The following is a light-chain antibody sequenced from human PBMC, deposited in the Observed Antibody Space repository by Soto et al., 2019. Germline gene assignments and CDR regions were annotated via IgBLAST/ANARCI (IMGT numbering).Light chain of an antibody. V-gene: IGLV2-8*01. J-gene: IGLJ1*01. Sequence: QSALTQPPSASGSPGQSVTISCTGTSSDVGGYNYVSWYQQHPGKAPKLMIYEVTKWPSGVPDRFSGSKSGNTASLTVSGLQAEDEADYYCSSYAGSNKRVFGTGTKLTVL. CDR3: SSYAGSNKRV. CDR1: SSDVGGYNY. CDR2: EVT.